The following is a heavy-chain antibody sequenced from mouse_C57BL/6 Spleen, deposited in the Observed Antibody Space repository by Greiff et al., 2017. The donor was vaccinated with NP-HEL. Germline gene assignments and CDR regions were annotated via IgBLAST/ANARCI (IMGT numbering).Heavy chain of an antibody. CDR2: IDPTDSET. V-gene: IGHV1-52*01. CDR3: AREGNYGSRGYYFDY. J-gene: IGHJ2*01. Sequence: VQLQQSGAELVRPGSSVKLSCKASGYTFTSYWMHWVKQRPIQGLEWIGNIDPTDSETHYNQKFKDKATLTVDKSSSTAYMQLSSLTSEDSAVYYCAREGNYGSRGYYFDYWGQGTTLTVSS. D-gene: IGHD1-1*01. CDR1: GYTFTSYW.